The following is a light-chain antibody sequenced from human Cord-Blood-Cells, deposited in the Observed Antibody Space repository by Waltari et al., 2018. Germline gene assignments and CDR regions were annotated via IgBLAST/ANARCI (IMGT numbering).Light chain of an antibody. CDR2: EVS. J-gene: IGLJ2*01. CDR3: CSYAGSSTSV. Sequence: QSALTQPASVSGSPAQSITTSCTATTSDVARYNLVSWYQQHPGKAPKLMIYEVSKRPSGVSNRFSGSKSGNTASLTISGLQAEDEADYYCCSYAGSSTSVFGGGTKLTVL. V-gene: IGLV2-23*02. CDR1: TSDVARYNL.